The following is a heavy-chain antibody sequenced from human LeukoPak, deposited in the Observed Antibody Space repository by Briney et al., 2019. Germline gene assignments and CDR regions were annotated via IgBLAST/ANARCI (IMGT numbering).Heavy chain of an antibody. Sequence: PGRSLRLSCAASGFTFSSYGMHWVRQAPGKGLEWVAVISYDGSNKYYADSVKGRFTISRDNSQNTLYLQMNSLRAEDTAVYYCARDTRSSSWYFLFDYWGQGTLVTVSS. CDR2: ISYDGSNK. V-gene: IGHV3-30*03. D-gene: IGHD6-13*01. CDR1: GFTFSSYG. J-gene: IGHJ4*02. CDR3: ARDTRSSSWYFLFDY.